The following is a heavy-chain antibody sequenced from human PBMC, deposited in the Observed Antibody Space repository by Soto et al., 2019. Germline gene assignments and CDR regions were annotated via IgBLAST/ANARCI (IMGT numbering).Heavy chain of an antibody. J-gene: IGHJ6*02. CDR3: ARDYKRENCGSVRCNSLDV. Sequence: SETLSLPCAVYGGSFSGYYWTWIRQPPGKGLEWIGEINHRRSTSYNPSLKRRVTMSIDTSKNQFSLKLRSVTTADTAVYYCARDYKRENCGSVRCNSLDVWGQGTTVTVSS. V-gene: IGHV4-34*01. CDR1: GGSFSGYY. D-gene: IGHD2-21*01. CDR2: INHRRST.